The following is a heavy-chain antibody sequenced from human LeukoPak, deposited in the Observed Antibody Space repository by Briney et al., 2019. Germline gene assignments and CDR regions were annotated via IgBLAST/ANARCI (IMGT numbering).Heavy chain of an antibody. Sequence: GGSLRLSCAAPGFTFSNYAMSWVRQAPGKGLEWVSGISGSGGSTYYADSVKGRFTISRDNSKNTLYLQMNSLRAEDTAVYYCAKDQYYYDSSGYYYFDYWGQGTLVTVSS. CDR1: GFTFSNYA. CDR3: AKDQYYYDSSGYYYFDY. V-gene: IGHV3-23*01. D-gene: IGHD3-22*01. CDR2: ISGSGGST. J-gene: IGHJ4*02.